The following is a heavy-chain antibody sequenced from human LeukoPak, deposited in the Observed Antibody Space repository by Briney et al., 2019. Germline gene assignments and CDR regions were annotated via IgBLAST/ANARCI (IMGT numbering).Heavy chain of an antibody. CDR1: GYTFTSYG. CDR3: AGRSSSWQDWFDP. V-gene: IGHV1-18*01. CDR2: ISAYNGNT. Sequence: ASVTVSCKASGYTFTSYGISWVRQAPGQGLEWMGWISAYNGNTNYAQKLQGRVTMTTDTSTSTAYMELRSLRSDDTAVYYCAGRSSSWQDWFDPWGQGTLVTVSS. D-gene: IGHD6-13*01. J-gene: IGHJ5*02.